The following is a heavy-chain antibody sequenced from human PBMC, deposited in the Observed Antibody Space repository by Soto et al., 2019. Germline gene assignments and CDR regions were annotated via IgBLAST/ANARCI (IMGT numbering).Heavy chain of an antibody. CDR1: GFTFSSYW. J-gene: IGHJ6*02. CDR3: ARDRGYSSGWYRPFYYYYGMDV. V-gene: IGHV3-74*01. CDR2: INSDGSST. Sequence: LRLSCAASGFTFSSYWMHWVRQAPGKGLVWVSRINSDGSSTSYADSVKGRFTISRDNAKNTLYLQMNSLRAEDTAVYDCARDRGYSSGWYRPFYYYYGMDVWGQGTTVTVSS. D-gene: IGHD6-19*01.